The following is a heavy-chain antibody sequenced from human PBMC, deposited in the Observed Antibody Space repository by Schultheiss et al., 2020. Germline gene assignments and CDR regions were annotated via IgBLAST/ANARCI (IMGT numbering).Heavy chain of an antibody. CDR2: ISASGNTI. D-gene: IGHD3-22*01. V-gene: IGHV3-48*04. J-gene: IGHJ5*02. CDR1: GFTFSSYA. Sequence: GGSLRLSCAASGFTFSSYALHWVRQAPGKGLEWISYISASGNTIYYADSVRGRFTISRDNAKNSLYLQMNSLRAEDTAVYYCARTCTMTRGFDWFDPWGQGTLVTVSS. CDR3: ARTCTMTRGFDWFDP.